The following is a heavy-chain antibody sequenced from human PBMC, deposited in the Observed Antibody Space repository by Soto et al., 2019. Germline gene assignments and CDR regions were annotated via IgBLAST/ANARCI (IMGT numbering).Heavy chain of an antibody. CDR2: MWDDGAHK. Sequence: GGSLRLSCAASGFTFSGYGMHWVRQAPGKGPEWVAVMWDDGAHKYYADSVKGRFTISRDNSKNTLYLQMDSLGVEDTAVYHCAGSYGSNFGSAGFWGQGTLVTVSS. V-gene: IGHV3-33*01. CDR3: AGSYGSNFGSAGF. CDR1: GFTFSGYG. D-gene: IGHD4-17*01. J-gene: IGHJ4*02.